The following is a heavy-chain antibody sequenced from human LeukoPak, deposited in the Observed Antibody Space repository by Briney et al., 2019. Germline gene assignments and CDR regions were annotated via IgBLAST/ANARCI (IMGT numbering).Heavy chain of an antibody. D-gene: IGHD6-19*01. J-gene: IGHJ3*02. CDR2: ISYDGSYK. V-gene: IGHV3-30-3*01. Sequence: GGSLRLSCAASEFTLSTSVMHWVRQAPGKGLEWVSVISYDGSYKYYADSVKGRFTISRDNSKNTLFLQMNSLRTEDTAVYYCARGSGIAVGFFAFDIWGQGTMVTVSS. CDR1: EFTLSTSV. CDR3: ARGSGIAVGFFAFDI.